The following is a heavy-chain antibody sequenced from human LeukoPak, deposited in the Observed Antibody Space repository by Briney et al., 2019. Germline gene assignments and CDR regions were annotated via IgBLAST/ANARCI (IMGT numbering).Heavy chain of an antibody. CDR1: RFTFSSSA. CDR3: AKGGLQFFDY. CDR2: ISGSGGST. D-gene: IGHD5-24*01. Sequence: GGSLRLSCAASRFTFSSSAMSWVRQAPGKGLEWVSTISGSGGSTYSTDSVKGRFTISRDNSKSTLYLQMNSLRVEDTAIYYCAKGGLQFFDYWGQGTLVTVSS. V-gene: IGHV3-23*01. J-gene: IGHJ4*02.